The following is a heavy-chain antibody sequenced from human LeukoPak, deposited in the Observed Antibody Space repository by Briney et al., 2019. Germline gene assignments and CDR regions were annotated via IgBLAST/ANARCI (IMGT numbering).Heavy chain of an antibody. Sequence: NRGESLKISCKGSGYSFTSYWIGWVRQMPGKGLEWMGIIYPGDSDTRYSPSFQGQVTISADHPISTAYLQWSSLKASDTAMYYCARRHCSSTSCYFDIWGQGTMVTVSS. V-gene: IGHV5-51*01. CDR1: GYSFTSYW. J-gene: IGHJ3*02. CDR3: ARRHCSSTSCYFDI. D-gene: IGHD2-2*01. CDR2: IYPGDSDT.